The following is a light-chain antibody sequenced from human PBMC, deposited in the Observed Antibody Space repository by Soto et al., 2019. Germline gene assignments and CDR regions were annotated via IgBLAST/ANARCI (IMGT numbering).Light chain of an antibody. V-gene: IGKV1-5*03. Sequence: DIQMTQSPSTLSASVGDRVTITCQASQSLSGWLAWYQQRPGKAPKMLIHKASTLAVGVPSRFSGSDSGTEFTLTISSVQTDDFATYFCLQYKIYPLSFGGGTKVDIK. CDR2: KAS. J-gene: IGKJ4*01. CDR1: QSLSGW. CDR3: LQYKIYPLS.